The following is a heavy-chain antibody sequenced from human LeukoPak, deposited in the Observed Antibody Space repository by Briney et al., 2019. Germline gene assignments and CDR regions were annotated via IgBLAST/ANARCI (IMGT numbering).Heavy chain of an antibody. J-gene: IGHJ4*02. D-gene: IGHD3-10*01. CDR3: ARGAPLWFGELWASFDY. Sequence: SETLSLTCTVSGGSISSYYWSWIRQPPGKGLEWIGYIYYSGSTNYNPSLKSRVTISVDTSKNQFSLKLSSVTAADTVVYYCARGAPLWFGELWASFDYWGQGTLVTVSS. V-gene: IGHV4-59*01. CDR2: IYYSGST. CDR1: GGSISSYY.